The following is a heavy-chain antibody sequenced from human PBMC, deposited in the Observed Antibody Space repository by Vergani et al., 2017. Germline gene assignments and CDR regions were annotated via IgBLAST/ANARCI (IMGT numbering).Heavy chain of an antibody. Sequence: QVQLQESGPGLVKPSETLSLICSVSGVSSNSYYWGWIRQPPGKGLEWIGSIYHSGSTHYNPSLKSRVTISVDMSKNDFSLKVTSVTAADTAVYYCTRQPQEGASGPPSVPTWGQGISVIVSS. CDR3: TRQPQEGASGPPSVPT. J-gene: IGHJ4*02. CDR1: GVSSNSYY. V-gene: IGHV4-38-2*02. D-gene: IGHD5-12*01. CDR2: IYHSGST.